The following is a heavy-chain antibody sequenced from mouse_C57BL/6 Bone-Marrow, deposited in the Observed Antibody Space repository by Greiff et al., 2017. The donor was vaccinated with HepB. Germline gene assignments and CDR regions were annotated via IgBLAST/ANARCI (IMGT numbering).Heavy chain of an antibody. Sequence: EVNVVESGGGLVKPGGSLKLSCAASGFTFSSYTMSWVRQTPEKRLEWVATISGGGGNTYYPDSVKGRFTISRDNAKNTLYLQMSSLRSEDTALYYCARGAYYSNYGAMDYWGQGTSVTVSS. J-gene: IGHJ4*01. V-gene: IGHV5-9*01. CDR2: ISGGGGNT. CDR1: GFTFSSYT. D-gene: IGHD2-5*01. CDR3: ARGAYYSNYGAMDY.